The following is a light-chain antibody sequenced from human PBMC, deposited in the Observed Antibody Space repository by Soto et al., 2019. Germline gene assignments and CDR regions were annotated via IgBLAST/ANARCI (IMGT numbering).Light chain of an antibody. J-gene: IGLJ2*01. V-gene: IGLV2-14*01. CDR1: SSDVGGYND. Sequence: QSALTQPASVSGSPGQSITISCTGTSSDVGGYNDVSWYQQHPVKAPKLMIYDVSNRPSGVSNRFSGSKSGNTASLTISGLQAEDQADYYCRSYTSSSTLVVFGGRTKLTVL. CDR3: RSYTSSSTLVV. CDR2: DVS.